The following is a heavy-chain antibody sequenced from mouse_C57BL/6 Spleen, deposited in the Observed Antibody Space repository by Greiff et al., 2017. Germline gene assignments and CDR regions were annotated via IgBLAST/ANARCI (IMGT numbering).Heavy chain of an antibody. CDR1: GYTFTSYW. CDR2: INPSNGGT. CDR3: ARGRGNYLEGDAMDY. V-gene: IGHV1-53*01. J-gene: IGHJ4*01. D-gene: IGHD2-1*01. Sequence: QVQLQQPGTELVKPGASVKLSCKASGYTFTSYWMHWVKQRPGQGLEWIGNINPSNGGTNYNEKFKSKATLTVDKSSSTAYMQLSSLTSEDDAVYYCARGRGNYLEGDAMDYWGQGTSVTVSS.